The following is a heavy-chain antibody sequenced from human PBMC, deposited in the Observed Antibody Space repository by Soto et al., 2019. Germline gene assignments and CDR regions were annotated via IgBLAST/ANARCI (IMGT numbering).Heavy chain of an antibody. CDR3: ARVGGRRYYGMDV. CDR1: GFTFSSYG. Sequence: QVQLVESGGGVVQPGRSLRLSCAASGFTFSSYGMHWVRQAPGKGLEWVAVIWYDGSNKYYADSVKGRFTISRDNSKNTLYLQMNSLSAEDTAVYYCARVGGRRYYGMDVWGQGTTVTVSS. CDR2: IWYDGSNK. J-gene: IGHJ6*02. V-gene: IGHV3-33*01.